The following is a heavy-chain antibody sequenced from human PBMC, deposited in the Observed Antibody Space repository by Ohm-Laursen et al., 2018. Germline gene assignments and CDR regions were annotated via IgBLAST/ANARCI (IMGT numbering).Heavy chain of an antibody. V-gene: IGHV3-30*18. CDR1: GFTFSSSG. CDR2: ISYDGSNQ. J-gene: IGHJ4*02. Sequence: SLRLSCAASGFTFSSSGMHWVRQAPGKGLEWVAVISYDGSNQFYADSVKGRFTISRDNSKKTLYLQMNSLRAEDTAVYYCAKGLRLGELSSDYWGQGTLVTVSS. D-gene: IGHD3-16*02. CDR3: AKGLRLGELSSDY.